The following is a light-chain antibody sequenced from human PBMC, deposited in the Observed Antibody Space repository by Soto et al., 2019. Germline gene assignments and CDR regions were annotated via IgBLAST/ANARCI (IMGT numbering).Light chain of an antibody. CDR1: SSDVGGYNY. CDR2: DVS. CDR3: TNYTSAATYV. J-gene: IGLJ1*01. V-gene: IGLV2-14*01. Sequence: QSALTQPASVSGSPGQSITISCTGTSSDVGGYNYVSWYQQHPGKAPKLMIYDVSNRPSGVYNRFSGSKTGNTDSLNISGLLAEDVADYYCTNYTSAATYVFGTKTKLPV.